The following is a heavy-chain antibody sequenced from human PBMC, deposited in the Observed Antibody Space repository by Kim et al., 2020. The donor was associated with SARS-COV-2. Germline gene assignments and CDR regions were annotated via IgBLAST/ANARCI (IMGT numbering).Heavy chain of an antibody. CDR1: GFTFSNYA. CDR3: AKGGGYSSSSDYYFDS. D-gene: IGHD6-6*01. V-gene: IGHV3-23*01. Sequence: GGSLRLSCAASGFTFSNYAMSWVRQAPGKGLEWVSAMSGSGGSTYYADSVKGRFTISRDNSKNTLYLQMNSLRADDTAVYYCAKGGGYSSSSDYYFDSWGQGTLVTVSS. CDR2: MSGSGGST. J-gene: IGHJ4*02.